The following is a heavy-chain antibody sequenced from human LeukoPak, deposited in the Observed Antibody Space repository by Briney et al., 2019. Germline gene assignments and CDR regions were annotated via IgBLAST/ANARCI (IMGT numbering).Heavy chain of an antibody. J-gene: IGHJ5*02. CDR2: IYYSGST. V-gene: IGHV4-39*01. CDR3: ARTSWANWFDP. Sequence: PSETLSLTCTVSGGSISSSSYYWGWIRQPPGKGLEWIGSIYYSGSTYYNPSLKSRVTISVDTSKNQFSLKLSSVTAADTAVYYCARTSWANWFDPWGQGTLVTVSS. CDR1: GGSISSSSYY.